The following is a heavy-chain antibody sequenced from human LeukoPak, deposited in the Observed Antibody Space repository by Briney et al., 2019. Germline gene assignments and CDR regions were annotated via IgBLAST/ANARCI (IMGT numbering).Heavy chain of an antibody. CDR1: GGSISSYY. D-gene: IGHD6-19*01. CDR3: ARDLTTFTRGWYYFDY. Sequence: SETLSLTCTVSGGSISSYYWSWIRQPAGKGLEWIGRICTSGSTNYNPSLKSRVTISVDKSKNQFSLKLSSVTAADTAVYYCARDLTTFTRGWYYFDYWGQGTLVTVSS. V-gene: IGHV4-4*07. CDR2: ICTSGST. J-gene: IGHJ4*02.